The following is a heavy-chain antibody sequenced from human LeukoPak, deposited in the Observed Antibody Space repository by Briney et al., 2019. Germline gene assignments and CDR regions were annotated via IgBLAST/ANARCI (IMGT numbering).Heavy chain of an antibody. V-gene: IGHV1-69*04. CDR1: GGPFNNYA. CDR2: IIPSLNRA. CDR3: ARRTDHVDDAFDV. Sequence: SVKVSCKSSGGPFNNYAINWVRQAPGQGLEWMGRIIPSLNRANYAQIRVTITADTSTATAYMELSGLRYEDTAVYYCARRTDHVDDAFDVWGQGTMVTVSS. D-gene: IGHD3/OR15-3a*01. J-gene: IGHJ3*01.